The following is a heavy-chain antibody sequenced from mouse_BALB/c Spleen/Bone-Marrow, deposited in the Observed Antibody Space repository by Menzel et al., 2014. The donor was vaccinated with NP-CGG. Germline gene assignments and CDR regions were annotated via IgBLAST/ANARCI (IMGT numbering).Heavy chain of an antibody. CDR2: IDPANGNT. CDR1: GLNIKDTY. V-gene: IGHV14-3*02. D-gene: IGHD1-1*01. J-gene: IGHJ3*01. Sequence: VQLQQSGAELVKPGASVKLSCTASGLNIKDTYMHWVKQRPEQGLEWIGRIDPANGNTKYDPKFQGKATITADTSFNTAYLQLSSLTSEDTAVYYCASYYYGSSGFAYWGQGTLVTVSA. CDR3: ASYYYGSSGFAY.